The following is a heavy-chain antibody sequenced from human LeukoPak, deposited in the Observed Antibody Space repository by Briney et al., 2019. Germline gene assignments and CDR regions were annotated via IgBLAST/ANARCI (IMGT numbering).Heavy chain of an antibody. Sequence: GGSLRLSCAASGFTFSDYYMSWMRQAPGKGLEWVSYISSSGSTIYYADSVKGRFTISRDNAKNSLYLQMNSLRAEDTAVYYCARSLSYYDSSATGYWGQGTLVTVSS. CDR2: ISSSGSTI. J-gene: IGHJ4*02. V-gene: IGHV3-11*01. D-gene: IGHD3-22*01. CDR1: GFTFSDYY. CDR3: ARSLSYYDSSATGY.